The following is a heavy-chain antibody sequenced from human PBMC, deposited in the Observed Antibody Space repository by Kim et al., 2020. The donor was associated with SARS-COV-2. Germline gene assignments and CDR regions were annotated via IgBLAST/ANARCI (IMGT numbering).Heavy chain of an antibody. V-gene: IGHV4-39*01. CDR1: GGSISSSSYY. Sequence: SETLSLTCTVSGGSISSSSYYWGWIRQPPGKGLEWIGSIYYSGSTYYNPSLKSRVTISVDTSKNQFSLKLSSVTAADTAVYYCARHLLRSYHVDYWGQGTLVTVSS. CDR2: IYYSGST. D-gene: IGHD1-26*01. CDR3: ARHLLRSYHVDY. J-gene: IGHJ4*02.